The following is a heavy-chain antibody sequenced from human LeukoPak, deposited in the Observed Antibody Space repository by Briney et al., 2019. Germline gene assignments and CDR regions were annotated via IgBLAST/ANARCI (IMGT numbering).Heavy chain of an antibody. Sequence: GGSLRLSCAASGFTFSSYAMSWVRQAPGKGLEWVSAISGSGGSTYYADSVKGRFTISRDNPKNTLYLQMNSLRAEDTAVYYCAKAVSSGWYSYFDYWGQGTLVTVSS. V-gene: IGHV3-23*01. CDR3: AKAVSSGWYSYFDY. J-gene: IGHJ4*02. CDR2: ISGSGGST. CDR1: GFTFSSYA. D-gene: IGHD6-19*01.